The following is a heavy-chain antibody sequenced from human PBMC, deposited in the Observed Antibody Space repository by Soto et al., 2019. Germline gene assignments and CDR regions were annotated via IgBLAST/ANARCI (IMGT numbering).Heavy chain of an antibody. CDR1: GYTFTSYY. Sequence: ASVKVSCRASGYTFTSYYMHWVRQAPGQGLEWMGIINPSGGSTSYAQKFQGRVTMTRDTSTSTVYMELSSLRSEDTAVYYCARGWAYDSSGYHSDYFDYWGQGTLVTVSS. D-gene: IGHD3-22*01. CDR3: ARGWAYDSSGYHSDYFDY. V-gene: IGHV1-46*01. CDR2: INPSGGST. J-gene: IGHJ4*02.